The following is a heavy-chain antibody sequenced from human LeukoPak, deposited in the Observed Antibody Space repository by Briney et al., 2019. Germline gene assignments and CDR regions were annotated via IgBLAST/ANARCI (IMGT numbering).Heavy chain of an antibody. CDR2: INHSGST. D-gene: IGHD3-10*01. CDR3: TSRFGSESYYNRHGDDY. CDR1: GGSFSGYY. V-gene: IGHV4-34*01. J-gene: IGHJ4*02. Sequence: PSETLSLTCAVYGGSFSGYYWSWIRQPPGKGLEWIGEINHSGSTNYNPSLKSRVTISVDTSKNQFSLRLSSVTAADTAVYFCTSRFGSESYYNRHGDDYWGQGTLVTVSS.